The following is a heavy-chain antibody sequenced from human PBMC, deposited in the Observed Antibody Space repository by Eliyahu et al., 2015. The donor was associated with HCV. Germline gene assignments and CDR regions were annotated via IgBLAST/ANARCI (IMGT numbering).Heavy chain of an antibody. CDR2: VYHSGTT. V-gene: IGHV4-59*02. J-gene: IGHJ4*02. D-gene: IGHD5-18*01. CDR1: XXSVSSSY. Sequence: QVQLQESGPGLVKPSETLSLXCXVXXXSVSSSYWXWIRQPPGRGLEWIGYVYHSGTTNYSPSLKSRVSMSLDASTNQLSLKLTSVTAADTAVYYCARGQYSYGYVADYWGQGTLVTVSP. CDR3: ARGQYSYGYVADY.